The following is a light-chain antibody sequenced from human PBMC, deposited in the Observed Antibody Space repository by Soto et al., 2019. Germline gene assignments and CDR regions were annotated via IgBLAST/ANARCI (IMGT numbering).Light chain of an antibody. Sequence: QSALTQPRSVSGSPGQSVTISCTGTSSDVGAYNYVSWYQQHPGKAPKLMIYDVNKRPSGVPDRFSGSKSGNTASLTTSGLQAEDEADYYCCSYAGNYTWVFGGGTKLTVL. CDR2: DVN. J-gene: IGLJ3*02. CDR3: CSYAGNYTWV. V-gene: IGLV2-11*01. CDR1: SSDVGAYNY.